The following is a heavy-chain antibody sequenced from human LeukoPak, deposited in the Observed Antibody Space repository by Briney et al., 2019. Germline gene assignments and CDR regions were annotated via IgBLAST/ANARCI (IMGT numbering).Heavy chain of an antibody. D-gene: IGHD3-10*01. CDR3: ARGSRSGYYYYGMDV. CDR1: GYTFTSYG. J-gene: IGHJ6*02. V-gene: IGHV1-18*01. Sequence: ASVTVSCKASGYTFTSYGISWVRQAPGQGLEWMGWISAYNGNTNYAQKLQGRVTMTTDTSTSTAYMELRSLRSDDTAVYYCARGSRSGYYYYGMDVWGQGTTVTVSS. CDR2: ISAYNGNT.